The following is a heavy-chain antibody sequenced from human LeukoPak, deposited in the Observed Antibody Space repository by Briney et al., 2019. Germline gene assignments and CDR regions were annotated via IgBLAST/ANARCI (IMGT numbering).Heavy chain of an antibody. CDR1: GGSISSSGYY. CDR3: ARSLGEYYDSSGYLDY. Sequence: SETLSLTCTVSGGSISSSGYYWGWIRQPPGKGLEWIASIYYSGSTYYNPSLKSRVTISVDTSKNQLSLNLSSVTAADTAVYYCARSLGEYYDSSGYLDYWGQGTLVTVSS. J-gene: IGHJ4*02. CDR2: IYYSGST. V-gene: IGHV4-39*01. D-gene: IGHD3-22*01.